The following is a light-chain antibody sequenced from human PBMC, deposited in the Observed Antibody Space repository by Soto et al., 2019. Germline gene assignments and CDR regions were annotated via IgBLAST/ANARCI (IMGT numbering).Light chain of an antibody. V-gene: IGKV3-11*01. Sequence: EIVLTQSPATLSLSPGERATLSCRASQSVSSYLAWYQQKPGQAPRLLIYDASNRATGIPARFSGSGSGTEFTLTISSLQSEDFAVYYCQHYHGWTITVGKGKRREIK. CDR3: QHYHGWTIT. CDR2: DAS. J-gene: IGKJ5*01. CDR1: QSVSSY.